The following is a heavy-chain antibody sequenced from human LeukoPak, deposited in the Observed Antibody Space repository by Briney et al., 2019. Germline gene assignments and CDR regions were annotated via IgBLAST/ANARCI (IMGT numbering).Heavy chain of an antibody. J-gene: IGHJ6*02. CDR1: GVSISSSSYY. V-gene: IGHV4-39*07. CDR3: ARVPGTGTFLYYGMDV. CDR2: IYYSGST. Sequence: PSETLSLTCTVSGVSISSSSYYWGWIRQPPGKGLEWIGTIYYSGSTYYNPSLKSRVTISVDTSKNQFSLKLSSVTAADTAVYYCARVPGTGTFLYYGMDVWGQGTTVTVSS. D-gene: IGHD1-7*01.